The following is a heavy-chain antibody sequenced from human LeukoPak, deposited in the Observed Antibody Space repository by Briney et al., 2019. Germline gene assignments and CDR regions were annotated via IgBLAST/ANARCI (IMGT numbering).Heavy chain of an antibody. CDR2: INSGDGGR. J-gene: IGHJ6*02. CDR3: ARVRYSSGWYGAYYYYYGMDV. Sequence: ASVKVSCKASGYTFTGYYMHWVRQAPGQGLEWMGAINSGDGGRTLPQKFQGRITLTRDTSTNTVYMELSSLRSEDTAVYYCARVRYSSGWYGAYYYYYGMDVWGQGTTVTVSS. D-gene: IGHD6-19*01. CDR1: GYTFTGYY. V-gene: IGHV1-46*01.